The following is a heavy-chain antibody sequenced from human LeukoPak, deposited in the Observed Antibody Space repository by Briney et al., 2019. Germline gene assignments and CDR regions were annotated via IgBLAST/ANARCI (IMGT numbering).Heavy chain of an antibody. Sequence: ASVKVSCKASGYTFTGYYMHWVRQAPGQGLEWVGWINPNSGGTNYAQKFQGRVTMTRNPSISTAYMELRSLRYEDTAVYYCARVPRGGDEFDPWGQGTLVTVSS. CDR2: INPNSGGT. CDR3: ARVPRGGDEFDP. J-gene: IGHJ5*02. V-gene: IGHV1-2*02. CDR1: GYTFTGYY. D-gene: IGHD3-16*01.